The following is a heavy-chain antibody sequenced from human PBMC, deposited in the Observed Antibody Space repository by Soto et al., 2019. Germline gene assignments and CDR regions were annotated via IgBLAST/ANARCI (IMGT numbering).Heavy chain of an antibody. CDR1: CGSIISYY. CDR3: ARVLWSSSLSGLFDY. D-gene: IGHD6-13*01. CDR2: IYTSGST. V-gene: IGHV4-4*07. Sequence: KPSETLSLTCTFSCGSIISYYWSWIRQPAGKGLEWIGRIYTSGSTNYNPSLKSRVTMSVDTSKNQFSLKLSSVTAADTAVYYCARVLWSSSLSGLFDYWGQGTLVTVSS. J-gene: IGHJ4*02.